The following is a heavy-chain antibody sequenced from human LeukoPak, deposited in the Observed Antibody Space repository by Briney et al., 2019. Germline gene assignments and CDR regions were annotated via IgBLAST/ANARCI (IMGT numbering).Heavy chain of an antibody. CDR2: INHSGST. Sequence: WETLSLTCAVYGGSFSGYYWSWIRQPPGKGLEWIGEINHSGSTNYNPSLKSRVTISVDTSKNQFSLKLSSVTAADTAVYYCARGASGYCSSTSCYGWFDPWGQGTLVTVSS. CDR1: GGSFSGYY. D-gene: IGHD2-2*01. V-gene: IGHV4-34*01. J-gene: IGHJ5*02. CDR3: ARGASGYCSSTSCYGWFDP.